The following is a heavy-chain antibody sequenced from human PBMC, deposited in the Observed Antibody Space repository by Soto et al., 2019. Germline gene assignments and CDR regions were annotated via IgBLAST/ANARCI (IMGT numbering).Heavy chain of an antibody. V-gene: IGHV4-30-2*01. D-gene: IGHD2-2*01. J-gene: IGHJ4*02. CDR1: GGSISSGGYS. Sequence: PSETLSLTCAVSGGSISSGGYSWSWIRQPPGKGLEWIGYIYHSVSTYYNPSLKRRVTISVNRSKNQFSLKLSSVAAADTAVYYCARVVVPAANYFDYWGQGTPVTVSS. CDR3: ARVVVPAANYFDY. CDR2: IYHSVST.